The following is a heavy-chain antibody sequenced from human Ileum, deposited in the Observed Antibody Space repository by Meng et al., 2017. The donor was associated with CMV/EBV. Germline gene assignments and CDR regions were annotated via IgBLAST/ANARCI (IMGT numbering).Heavy chain of an antibody. J-gene: IGHJ4*02. CDR1: GYTFIGYY. Sequence: ASVKVSCKASGYTFIGYYIHWVRQAPGQGLEWMGWINPNSGDTNYAQNFQGRVSMTRDRSISTVYVELSRLRSDDAAVYYCARGAYDFWSGPSGKNYYDSWGQGTLVTGYS. CDR3: ARGAYDFWSGPSGKNYYDS. V-gene: IGHV1-2*02. CDR2: INPNSGDT. D-gene: IGHD3-3*01.